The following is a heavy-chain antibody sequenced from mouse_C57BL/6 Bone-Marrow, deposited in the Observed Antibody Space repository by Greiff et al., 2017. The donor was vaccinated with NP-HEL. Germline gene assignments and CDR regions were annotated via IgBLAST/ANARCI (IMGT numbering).Heavy chain of an antibody. V-gene: IGHV1-19*01. CDR2: INPYNGGT. CDR3: ARLRITTVVGYFDY. J-gene: IGHJ2*01. Sequence: EVQLQQSGPVLVKPGASVKMSCKASGYTFTDYYMNWVKQSHGKSLEWIGVINPYNGGTSYNQKFKGKATLTVDKSSSTAYMELNSLTSEDSAVYYCARLRITTVVGYFDYWGQGTTLTVSS. CDR1: GYTFTDYY. D-gene: IGHD1-1*01.